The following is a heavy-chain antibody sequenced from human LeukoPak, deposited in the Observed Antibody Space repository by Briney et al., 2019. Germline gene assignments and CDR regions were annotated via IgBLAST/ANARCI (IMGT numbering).Heavy chain of an antibody. V-gene: IGHV1-46*01. CDR3: ARAGYSSRTVDY. CDR2: INPSGGST. CDR1: GYTFTSYY. D-gene: IGHD6-13*01. J-gene: IGHJ4*02. Sequence: GASVKVSCKASGYTFTSYYIHWVRQAPGQGLEWMGIINPSGGSTSYAQKFQGRVTMTRDMSTRTVYMELSRLRSDDTAVYYCARAGYSSRTVDYWGQGTLVTVSS.